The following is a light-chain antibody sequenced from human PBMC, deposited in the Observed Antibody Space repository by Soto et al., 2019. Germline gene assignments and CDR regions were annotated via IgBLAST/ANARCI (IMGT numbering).Light chain of an antibody. Sequence: QSVLSQPPSASGTPGQRVTISCSGSTSNIGSNTVNWYQQLPGTAPRLLIYGNDQRPSGVPDRFSGSKSGTSASLAISGLVAEDEADYYCGAWDGSLNALFVFGTMTELTV. V-gene: IGLV1-44*01. CDR1: TSNIGSNT. CDR2: GND. CDR3: GAWDGSLNALFV. J-gene: IGLJ1*01.